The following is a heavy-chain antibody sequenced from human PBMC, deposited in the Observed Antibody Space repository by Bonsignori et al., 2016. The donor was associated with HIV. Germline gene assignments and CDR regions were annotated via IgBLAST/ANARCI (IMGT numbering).Heavy chain of an antibody. CDR2: VNADGTIT. CDR3: VRLGFCGGGACYSLGTFDI. J-gene: IGHJ3*02. D-gene: IGHD2-21*02. V-gene: IGHV3-74*01. CDR1: GFTFSDAW. Sequence: QLVQSGGELIQPGGSLRLSCAASGFTFSDAWMHWVRQVPGKGLEWVSRVNADGTITNYADSVKGRFTIFRDNAKNTLYLQMDSLRVEDTAVFYCVRLGFCGGGACYSLGTFDIWGQ.